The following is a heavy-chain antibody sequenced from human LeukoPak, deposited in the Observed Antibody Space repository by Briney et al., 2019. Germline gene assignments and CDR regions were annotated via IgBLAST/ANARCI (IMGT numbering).Heavy chain of an antibody. CDR1: GFTFSNYA. Sequence: PGGFLRLSCAASGFTFSNYAMHWVRQAPGKGLEYVSAISSNGGSTDYANSVKGRFTISRDNSKNTLYLQMGSLRAEDMAVYYCARDVTLFGQGPFDYWGQGTLVTVSS. CDR2: ISSNGGST. D-gene: IGHD3-3*01. CDR3: ARDVTLFGQGPFDY. J-gene: IGHJ4*02. V-gene: IGHV3-64*01.